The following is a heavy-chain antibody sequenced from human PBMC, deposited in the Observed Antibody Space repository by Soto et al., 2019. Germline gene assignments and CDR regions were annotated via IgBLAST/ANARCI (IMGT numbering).Heavy chain of an antibody. CDR2: ISGSGGST. CDR3: ARTFLPLWFGESTTYY. J-gene: IGHJ4*02. D-gene: IGHD3-10*01. V-gene: IGHV3-23*01. CDR1: GFTFSSYA. Sequence: GGSLRLSCAASGFTFSSYAMSWVRQAPGKGLEWVSAISGSGGSTYYADSVKGRFTISRDNSKNTLYLQMNSLRAEDTAVYYCARTFLPLWFGESTTYYWGQGTLVTVSS.